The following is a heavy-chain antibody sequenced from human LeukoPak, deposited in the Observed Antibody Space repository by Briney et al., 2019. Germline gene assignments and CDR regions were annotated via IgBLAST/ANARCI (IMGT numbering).Heavy chain of an antibody. Sequence: SETLSLTCTVSGGSISSSNYYGGWIRQPPGKGLEWIGSIYHTGSTYYNPSLKSRVTISVDTSKNQFSLTLSSVTAADTAMYYCARGVTMIGRLRFDPWGQGTLVTVSS. CDR1: GGSISSSNYY. CDR3: ARGVTMIGRLRFDP. D-gene: IGHD3-22*01. CDR2: IYHTGST. J-gene: IGHJ5*02. V-gene: IGHV4-39*07.